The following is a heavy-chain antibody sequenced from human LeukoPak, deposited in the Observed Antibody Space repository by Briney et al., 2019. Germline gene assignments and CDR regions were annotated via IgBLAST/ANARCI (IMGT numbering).Heavy chain of an antibody. V-gene: IGHV4-34*01. D-gene: IGHD6-13*01. J-gene: IGHJ4*02. Sequence: KSSETLSLTCAVYGGSFSGYYWSWIRQPPGKGLEWIGETNHSGSTNYNPSLKSRVTISVDTSKNQFSLKLSSVTAADTAVYYCARGRQLVLFYYWGQGTLVTVSS. CDR2: TNHSGST. CDR1: GGSFSGYY. CDR3: ARGRQLVLFYY.